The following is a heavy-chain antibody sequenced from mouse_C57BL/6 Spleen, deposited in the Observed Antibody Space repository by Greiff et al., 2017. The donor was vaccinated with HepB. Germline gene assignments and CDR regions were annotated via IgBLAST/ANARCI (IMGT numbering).Heavy chain of an antibody. CDR1: GYTFTSYW. CDR3: ARDKDGWYFDV. J-gene: IGHJ1*03. Sequence: VQLQQPGAELVKPGASVKLSCKASGYTFTSYWMHWVKQRPGQGLEWIGMIHPNSGSTNYNEKFKSKATLTVDNSSSTAYMQLSSLTSEDSAVYYCARDKDGWYFDVWGTGTTVTVSS. V-gene: IGHV1-64*01. CDR2: IHPNSGST.